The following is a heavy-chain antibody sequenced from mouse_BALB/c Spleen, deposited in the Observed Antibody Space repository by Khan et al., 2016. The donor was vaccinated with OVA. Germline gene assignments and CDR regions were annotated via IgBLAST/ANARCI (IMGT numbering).Heavy chain of an antibody. CDR3: ANHGSSSAWFTD. CDR2: INPSTGYT. CDR1: GYTFTSYW. D-gene: IGHD1-1*01. J-gene: IGHJ3*01. Sequence: QVQLQQSGAELAKPGASVKMSCKASGYTFTSYWMHWVKQRPGQGLEWIGYINPSTGYTEYNQKFKDKATLTADKSSSTAYMQLSSLTSEDSAVYYCANHGSSSAWFTDWGQGTLVTVSA. V-gene: IGHV1-7*01.